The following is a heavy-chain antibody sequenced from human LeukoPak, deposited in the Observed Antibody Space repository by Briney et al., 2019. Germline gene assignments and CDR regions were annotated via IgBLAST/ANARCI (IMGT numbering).Heavy chain of an antibody. CDR2: IIGTGGST. D-gene: IGHD3-22*01. V-gene: IGHV3-23*01. Sequence: PGGSLRLSCAASGFTFSSYAMSWVRQAPGKGLEWVSTIIGTGGSTYYADSVKGRFTISRDNSKNTLFLQMNSLRAEDTAVYYCAKHLFDTSGYYLDYWGQGTLVTVSS. CDR1: GFTFSSYA. J-gene: IGHJ4*02. CDR3: AKHLFDTSGYYLDY.